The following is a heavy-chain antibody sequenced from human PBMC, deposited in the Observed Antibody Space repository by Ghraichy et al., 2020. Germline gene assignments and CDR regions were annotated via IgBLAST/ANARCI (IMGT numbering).Heavy chain of an antibody. D-gene: IGHD6-6*01. CDR3: AGEQLVDAFDI. CDR2: INSDGSST. Sequence: GSLRLSCAASGFTFSSYWMHWVRQAPGKGLVWVSRINSDGSSTSYADSVKGRFTISRDNAKNTLYLQMNSLRAEDTAVYYCAGEQLVDAFDIWGQGTMVTVSS. CDR1: GFTFSSYW. J-gene: IGHJ3*02. V-gene: IGHV3-74*01.